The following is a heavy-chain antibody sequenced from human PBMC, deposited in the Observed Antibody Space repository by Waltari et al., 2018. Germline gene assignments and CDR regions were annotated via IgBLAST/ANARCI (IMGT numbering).Heavy chain of an antibody. D-gene: IGHD3-10*01. V-gene: IGHV4-4*07. CDR2: IYPGGST. CDR3: ARGPSSVRNWFDA. J-gene: IGHJ5*02. CDR1: DDSMNSYH. Sequence: VQLQESGPGLVRSSETLSLTCTVSDDSMNSYHYRWTWIRPPAGKALEWIGRIYPGGSTNYNASLNSRGAMSLDTSENQFSLNLASVTAADTAVYYCARGPSSVRNWFDAWGQGILVTVSS.